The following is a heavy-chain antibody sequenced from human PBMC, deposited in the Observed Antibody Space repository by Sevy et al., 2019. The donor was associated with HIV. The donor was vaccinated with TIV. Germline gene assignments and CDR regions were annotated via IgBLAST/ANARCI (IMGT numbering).Heavy chain of an antibody. D-gene: IGHD5-12*01. CDR1: GFTVSSNY. J-gene: IGHJ3*02. CDR3: ARGGHFVAYAFDI. Sequence: GGSLRLSCAASGFTVSSNYMSWVRQAPGKGLEWVSVIYSGGSTYYADPVKGRFTISRDNSKNTLYLQMNSLRAEDTAVYYCARGGHFVAYAFDIWGQGTMVTVSS. V-gene: IGHV3-53*01. CDR2: IYSGGST.